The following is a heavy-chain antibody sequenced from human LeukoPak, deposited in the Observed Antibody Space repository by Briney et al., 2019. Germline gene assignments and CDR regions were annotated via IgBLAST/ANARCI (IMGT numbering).Heavy chain of an antibody. CDR3: ARDLPPYYFDY. CDR2: IIPILGIA. V-gene: IGHV1-69*04. CDR1: GGIFSSYA. J-gene: IGHJ4*02. Sequence: SVKVSCKASGGIFSSYAISWVRQAPGQGLEWMGRIIPILGIANYAQKFQGRVTITADKSTSTAYMDLSSMRSEDTAVYYCARDLPPYYFDYWGQGPLVTVSS.